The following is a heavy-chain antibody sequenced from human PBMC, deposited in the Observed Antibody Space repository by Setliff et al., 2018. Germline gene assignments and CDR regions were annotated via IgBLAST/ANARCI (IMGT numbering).Heavy chain of an antibody. J-gene: IGHJ3*02. D-gene: IGHD6-19*01. Sequence: GGSLRLSCATSGFTFNTHAMHWVRQAPGKGLEWVSGISWNSGSIGYADSVKGRFTISRDNAKNSLYLQMNSLRAEDTALYYCAKVAVAGMGAFDIWGQGTMVTVSS. CDR3: AKVAVAGMGAFDI. CDR2: ISWNSGSI. CDR1: GFTFNTHA. V-gene: IGHV3-9*01.